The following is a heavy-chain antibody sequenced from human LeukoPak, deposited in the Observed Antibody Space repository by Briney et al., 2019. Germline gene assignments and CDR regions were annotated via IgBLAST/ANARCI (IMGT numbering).Heavy chain of an antibody. D-gene: IGHD4-11*01. J-gene: IGHJ4*02. Sequence: SETLSHTCAVSGGSMTNYYWSWIRQPPGKGLEWIGYIYYSGSTNYNPSLKSRLTISVDTSENQFSLRLSSVTAADTAVYYCARLRGNYFPDYWGQGTLVTVSS. CDR2: IYYSGST. CDR1: GGSMTNYY. V-gene: IGHV4-59*01. CDR3: ARLRGNYFPDY.